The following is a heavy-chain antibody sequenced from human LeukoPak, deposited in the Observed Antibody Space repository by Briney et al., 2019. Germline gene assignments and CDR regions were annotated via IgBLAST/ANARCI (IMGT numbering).Heavy chain of an antibody. CDR3: AASLAVAGIFGYYYYGMDV. CDR2: INHSGST. J-gene: IGHJ6*02. D-gene: IGHD6-19*01. Sequence: PSETLSLTCAVYGGSFSGYYWSWIRQPPGKGLEWIGEINHSGSTNYNPSLKSRVTISVDTSKNQFSLKLSSVTAADTAVYYCAASLAVAGIFGYYYYGMDVWGQGTTVTVSS. V-gene: IGHV4-34*01. CDR1: GGSFSGYY.